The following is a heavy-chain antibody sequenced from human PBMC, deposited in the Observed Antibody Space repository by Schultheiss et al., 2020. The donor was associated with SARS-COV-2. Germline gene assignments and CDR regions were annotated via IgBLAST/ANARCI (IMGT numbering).Heavy chain of an antibody. Sequence: GGSLRLSCKGSGYSFTSYWIGWVRQMPGKGLEWMGIIYPGDSDTRYSPSFQGQVTISADKSISTAYLQWSSLKASDTAMYYCARLIYDSSGYYYVGPKGYYFDYWGQGTLVTVSS. J-gene: IGHJ4*02. D-gene: IGHD3-22*01. V-gene: IGHV5-51*01. CDR1: GYSFTSYW. CDR3: ARLIYDSSGYYYVGPKGYYFDY. CDR2: IYPGDSDT.